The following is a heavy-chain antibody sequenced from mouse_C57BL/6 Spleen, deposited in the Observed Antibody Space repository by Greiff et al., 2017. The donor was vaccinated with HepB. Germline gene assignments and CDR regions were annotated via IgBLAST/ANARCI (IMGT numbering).Heavy chain of an antibody. D-gene: IGHD1-1*01. Sequence: VKLQQSGAELARPGASVKLSCKASGYTFTSYGISWVKQRTGQGLEWIGEIYPRSGNTYYNEKFKGKATLTADKSSSTAYMELRSLTSEDSAVYFCALITTVVATEGYWGQGTTLTVSS. CDR2: IYPRSGNT. CDR3: ALITTVVATEGY. J-gene: IGHJ2*01. V-gene: IGHV1-81*01. CDR1: GYTFTSYG.